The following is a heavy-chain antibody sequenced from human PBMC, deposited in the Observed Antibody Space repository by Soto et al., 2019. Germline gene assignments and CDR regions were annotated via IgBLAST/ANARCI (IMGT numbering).Heavy chain of an antibody. Sequence: EVPLVESGGGLVQPGGSLRLSWVASGFTVSNYGMNWVRQAPGKGLEWVSHISSRSSTIYYAESGKGRFTISRDNAKNSLYLQMNSLRGEDTAVYYFAMSFITTVGTTGWGQGTLVTASS. J-gene: IGHJ4*02. CDR3: AMSFITTVGTTG. V-gene: IGHV3-48*01. D-gene: IGHD1-1*01. CDR2: ISSRSSTI. CDR1: GFTVSNYG.